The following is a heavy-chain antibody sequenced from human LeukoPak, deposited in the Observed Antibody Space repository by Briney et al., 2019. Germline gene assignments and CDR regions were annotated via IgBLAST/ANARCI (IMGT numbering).Heavy chain of an antibody. D-gene: IGHD3-3*01. J-gene: IGHJ5*02. CDR1: GGSISSGSYY. CDR2: IYTSGST. V-gene: IGHV4-61*02. CDR3: ARTLLLEWVPSNWFDP. Sequence: ASETLSLTCTVSGGSISSGSYYWSWIRQPAGKGLEWIGRIYTSGSTNYNPSLKSRVTISVDTSKNQFSLKLSSVTAADTAVYYCARTLLLEWVPSNWFDPWGQGTLVTVSS.